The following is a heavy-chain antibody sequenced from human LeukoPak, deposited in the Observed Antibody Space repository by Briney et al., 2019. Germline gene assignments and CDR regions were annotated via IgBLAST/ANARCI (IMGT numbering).Heavy chain of an antibody. CDR3: ARTLTLPNWFDP. J-gene: IGHJ5*02. D-gene: IGHD2-21*02. CDR2: INPSGGST. V-gene: IGHV1-46*01. Sequence: GASVKVSCKASGYTFTSYYLHWVRQAPGQGLEWMGIINPSGGSTSYAQKFQGRVTMTRDTSTGTVYMELSSLRSEDTAVYYCARTLTLPNWFDPWGQGTLVTVSS. CDR1: GYTFTSYY.